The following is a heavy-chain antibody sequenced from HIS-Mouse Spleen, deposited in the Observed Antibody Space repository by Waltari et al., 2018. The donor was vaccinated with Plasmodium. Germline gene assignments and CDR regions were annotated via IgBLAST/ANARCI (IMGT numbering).Heavy chain of an antibody. J-gene: IGHJ3*02. D-gene: IGHD6-6*01. CDR1: GFTVSSNY. CDR2: IYSGGRI. V-gene: IGHV3-53*01. CDR3: ARGMKSSSSAFDI. Sequence: EVQLVESGGGLIQPGGSLRLSCAASGFTVSSNYMSWVRQAPGKGLGWCSVIYSGGRIYYADSVKGRFTISRDNSKNTLYLQMNSLRAEDTAVYYCARGMKSSSSAFDIWGQGTMVTVSS.